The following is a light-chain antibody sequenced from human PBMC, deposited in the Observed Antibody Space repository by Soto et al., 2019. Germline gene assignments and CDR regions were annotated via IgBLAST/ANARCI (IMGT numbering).Light chain of an antibody. J-gene: IGKJ5*01. CDR2: GAS. V-gene: IGKV3-15*01. Sequence: EIVMTQSPATLSVSPGERATLSCRASQSGSSNLAWYQQKPGQAPRLLSYGASTRATGIPARFSGSGSGTEFTLTISSLQSEDFAVYDCQQYNNWPPITFGQGTRLEIK. CDR1: QSGSSN. CDR3: QQYNNWPPIT.